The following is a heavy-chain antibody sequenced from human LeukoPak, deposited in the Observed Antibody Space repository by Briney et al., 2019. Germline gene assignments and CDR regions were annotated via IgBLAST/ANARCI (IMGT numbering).Heavy chain of an antibody. D-gene: IGHD2-15*01. CDR2: IYHSGST. Sequence: PSETLSLTCAVSGRSISSGGYSWSRIRQPPGKGLEWIGYIYHSGSTYYNPSLKSRVTISVDRSKNQFSLKLSSVTAADTAVYYCARARVVVAANGNHNWFDPWGQGTLVTVSS. V-gene: IGHV4-30-2*01. J-gene: IGHJ5*02. CDR3: ARARVVVAANGNHNWFDP. CDR1: GRSISSGGYS.